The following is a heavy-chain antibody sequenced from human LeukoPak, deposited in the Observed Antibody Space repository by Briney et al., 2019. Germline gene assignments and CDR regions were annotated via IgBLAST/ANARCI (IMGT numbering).Heavy chain of an antibody. CDR3: ARLWAGGYYYMDV. D-gene: IGHD3-16*01. J-gene: IGHJ6*03. V-gene: IGHV4-34*01. CDR1: GGSFSGYY. Sequence: SETLSLTCAVYGGSFSGYYWSWIRQPPGKGLEWIGEINHSGSTNYNPSLKSRVTISVDTSKNQFSLKLSSVTAADTTVYYCARLWAGGYYYMDVWGKGTTVTISS. CDR2: INHSGST.